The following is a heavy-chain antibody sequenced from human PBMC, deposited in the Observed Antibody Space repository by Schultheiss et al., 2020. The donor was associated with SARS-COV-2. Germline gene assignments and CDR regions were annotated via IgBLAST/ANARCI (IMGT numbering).Heavy chain of an antibody. J-gene: IGHJ4*02. V-gene: IGHV4-34*09. CDR3: ARGNSYFYDSSGYYPFDS. Sequence: SETLSLTCAVYGGSFSGYYWSWIRQPPGKGLEWIGDIYYSGSTSYNPSLKSRVTISVDTSKNQFSLKLSSVTAADTAVFYCARGNSYFYDSSGYYPFDSWGQGILVTVSS. CDR2: IYYSGST. D-gene: IGHD3-22*01. CDR1: GGSFSGYY.